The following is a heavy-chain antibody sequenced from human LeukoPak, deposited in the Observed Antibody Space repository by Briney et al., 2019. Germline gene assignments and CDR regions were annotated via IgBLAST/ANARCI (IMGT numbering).Heavy chain of an antibody. D-gene: IGHD6-13*01. V-gene: IGHV3-7*01. CDR1: GFTFSSYA. CDR2: IKQDGSEK. J-gene: IGHJ4*02. CDR3: AREAIANDY. Sequence: GGSLRLSCAASGFTFSSYAMSWVRQAPGKGLEWVANIKQDGSEKYYVDSVKGRFTISRDNAKNSLYLQMNSLRAEDTAVYYCAREAIANDYWGQGTLVTVSS.